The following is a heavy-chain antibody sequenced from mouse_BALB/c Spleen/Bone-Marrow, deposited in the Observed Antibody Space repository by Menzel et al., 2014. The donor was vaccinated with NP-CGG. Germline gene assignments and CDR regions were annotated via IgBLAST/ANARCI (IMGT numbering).Heavy chain of an antibody. CDR1: GFNIKDTY. V-gene: IGHV14-3*02. J-gene: IGHJ1*01. Sequence: EVQLQQSGAELVKPGASVKLSCTASGFNIKDTYMHWVKQRPEQGLEWIGRIDPANGNTKYDPKFQGKATITADTSSNTAYLQLSSLTPEDTAVYYCARGGSSYGWYSDVWGAGTTVTVSS. D-gene: IGHD1-1*01. CDR2: IDPANGNT. CDR3: ARGGSSYGWYSDV.